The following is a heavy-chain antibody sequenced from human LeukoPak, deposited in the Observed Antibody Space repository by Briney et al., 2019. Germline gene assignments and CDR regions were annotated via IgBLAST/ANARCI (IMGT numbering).Heavy chain of an antibody. D-gene: IGHD6-13*01. V-gene: IGHV4-39*07. CDR3: ARDPRGRGQQVVNWFDP. J-gene: IGHJ5*02. CDR1: GGSISGSSDY. Sequence: KSSETLSLTCTVSGGSISGSSDYWGWVRQPPEKGLEWIGSIFYRGSTYYGASLKSRVTISVDTSKNQFSLRLNSVTAADTAVYFCARDPRGRGQQVVNWFDPWGQGTLVTVSS. CDR2: IFYRGST.